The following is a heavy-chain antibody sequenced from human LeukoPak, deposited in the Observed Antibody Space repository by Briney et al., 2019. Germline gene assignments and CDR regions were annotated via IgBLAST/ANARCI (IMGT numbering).Heavy chain of an antibody. Sequence: SETLSLTCTVTGGSVSGQHWSWIRQPPGQGLEWIGYLYSSGSTNYNPSLKSRVTMSVDTSRNQFSLRLNSVTAADTAVYYCARLLRKGNTGYYHDPWGQGILVTVSS. CDR3: ARLLRKGNTGYYHDP. CDR2: LYSSGST. CDR1: GGSVSGQH. D-gene: IGHD3-22*01. V-gene: IGHV4-59*08. J-gene: IGHJ5*02.